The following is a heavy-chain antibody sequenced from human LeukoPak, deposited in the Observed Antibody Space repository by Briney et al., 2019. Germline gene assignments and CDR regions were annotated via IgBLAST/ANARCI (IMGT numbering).Heavy chain of an antibody. Sequence: GGSLRLSCAASGFTFDDYAMHWVRQGPGKGLEWVSAISGDGGSTYYANSVKGRFTISRDNSKNTLYLQMGGLRAEDMAVYYCAREGWLQSSDYWGQGTLVTVSS. CDR1: GFTFDDYA. D-gene: IGHD5-24*01. CDR2: ISGDGGST. V-gene: IGHV3-64*01. CDR3: AREGWLQSSDY. J-gene: IGHJ4*02.